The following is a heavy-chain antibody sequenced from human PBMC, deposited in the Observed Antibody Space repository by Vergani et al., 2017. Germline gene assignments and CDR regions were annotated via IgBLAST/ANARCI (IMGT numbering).Heavy chain of an antibody. J-gene: IGHJ4*02. V-gene: IGHV3-72*01. CDR3: AREFDWXGYSYESRGYYFDY. CDR2: SRNKARSYTT. D-gene: IGHD5-18*01. CDR1: GFTLSDHV. Sequence: EVQLVESGGGLVQPGGSLRLSCAASGFTLSDHVMDWVRQGPGKGLEWVGRSRNKARSYTTEYSASVKGRFTISRDDSRNSLYLQMNSLRAEDTAVYYCAREFDWXGYSYESRGYYFDYWGQGTLVTVSS.